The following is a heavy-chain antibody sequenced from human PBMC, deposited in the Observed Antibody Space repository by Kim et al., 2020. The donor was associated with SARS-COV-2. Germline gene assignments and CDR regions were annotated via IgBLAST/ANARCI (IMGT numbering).Heavy chain of an antibody. J-gene: IGHJ5*01. CDR3: TKGKWSSSWDHWF. Sequence: GGSLRLSCTTSGFTFTGYAMSWVRQAPGKGLEWVSVIYGGDSTTYYVDSVKGRFTISRDNSKNTLYLQMNTLRADDTAVYYCTKGKWSSSWDHWF. V-gene: IGHV3-23*03. D-gene: IGHD1-26*01. CDR1: GFTFTGYA. CDR2: IYGGDSTT.